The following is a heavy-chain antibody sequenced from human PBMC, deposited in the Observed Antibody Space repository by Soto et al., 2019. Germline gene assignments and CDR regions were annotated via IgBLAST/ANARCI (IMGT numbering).Heavy chain of an antibody. CDR2: ISYDGSNK. J-gene: IGHJ5*02. D-gene: IGHD6-13*01. V-gene: IGHV3-30-3*01. CDR3: ARDKAIVAAAGTGWFDP. CDR1: GFTFSSYA. Sequence: QVQLVESGGGVVQPGRSLRLSCAASGFTFSSYAMHWVRQAPGKGLEWVAVISYDGSNKYYSDSVKGRFTISRDNSKNTLYLQRNSLRAEDTAVYYCARDKAIVAAAGTGWFDPWGQGTLVTVSS.